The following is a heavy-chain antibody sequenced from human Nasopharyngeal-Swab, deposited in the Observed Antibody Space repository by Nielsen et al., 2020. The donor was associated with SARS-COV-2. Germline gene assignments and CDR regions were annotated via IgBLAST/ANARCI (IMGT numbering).Heavy chain of an antibody. V-gene: IGHV4-59*01. CDR2: IYYSGST. Sequence: RQAPGKGLEWIGYIYYSGSTNYNPSLKSRVTISVDTSKNQFSLKLSSVTAADTAVHYCARSGPHYGMDVWGQGTTVTVSS. J-gene: IGHJ6*02. CDR3: ARSGPHYGMDV.